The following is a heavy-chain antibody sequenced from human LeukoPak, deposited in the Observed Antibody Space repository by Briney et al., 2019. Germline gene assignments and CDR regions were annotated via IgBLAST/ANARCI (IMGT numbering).Heavy chain of an antibody. CDR1: GFTFSSYA. D-gene: IGHD2-8*01. CDR2: ISGSGGDT. J-gene: IGHJ4*02. Sequence: GGSLRLSCAASGFTFSSYAMSWVRQAPGKGLEWVSAISGSGGDTYDADSVKGRFTISRDNSRNTLYLQMNSLRAEDTAVYYCAKHTSVARYCTNDICSPFDYWGQGTLVTVSS. CDR3: AKHTSVARYCTNDICSPFDY. V-gene: IGHV3-23*01.